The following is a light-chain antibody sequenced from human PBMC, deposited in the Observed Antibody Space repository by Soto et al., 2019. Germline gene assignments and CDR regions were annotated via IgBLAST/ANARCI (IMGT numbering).Light chain of an antibody. Sequence: EIVLTQSPGTLSLSPGERATLSCRASQSVNSSYLAWYQQKPGQAPRLLIYGASSRATGIPDRFSGGGSGTDFTLTISRLEPEDVAVYYCQQYGTSPFGGGTKVEIK. CDR2: GAS. V-gene: IGKV3-20*01. J-gene: IGKJ4*01. CDR1: QSVNSSY. CDR3: QQYGTSP.